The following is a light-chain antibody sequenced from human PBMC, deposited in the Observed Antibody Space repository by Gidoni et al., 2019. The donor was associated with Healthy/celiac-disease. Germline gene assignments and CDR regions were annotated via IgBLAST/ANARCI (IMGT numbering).Light chain of an antibody. CDR3: QQYNSLWT. CDR2: KAS. J-gene: IGKJ1*01. CDR1: QSISSW. Sequence: DIQLTQSPSTLSASVGDRLTLTCRASQSISSWLAWYKKKAGKDHKLLIYKASSLESGVPSRFSGSGSGTEFTLTISRLQPDYFATYYCQQYNSLWTFGQGTKVEIK. V-gene: IGKV1-5*03.